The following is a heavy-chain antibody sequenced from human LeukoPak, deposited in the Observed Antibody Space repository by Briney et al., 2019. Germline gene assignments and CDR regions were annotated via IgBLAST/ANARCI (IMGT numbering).Heavy chain of an antibody. Sequence: GGSLRLSCAVSGITLSNYGMSWVRQAPGKGLEWVAGISDSGGRTNYADSVKGRFTISRDNPKNTLYLLMNSLRAEDTAVYFCAKRGVVIRVILVGFHKEAYYFGSWGQGALVTASS. J-gene: IGHJ4*02. V-gene: IGHV3-23*01. CDR2: ISDSGGRT. CDR1: GITLSNYG. D-gene: IGHD3-22*01. CDR3: AKRGVVIRVILVGFHKEAYYFGS.